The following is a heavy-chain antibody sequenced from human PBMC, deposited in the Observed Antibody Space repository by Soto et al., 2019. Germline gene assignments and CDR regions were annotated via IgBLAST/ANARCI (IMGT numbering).Heavy chain of an antibody. CDR3: AIDRGYYGSGGPSGMDV. V-gene: IGHV3-30*03. CDR2: ISYDGSNK. J-gene: IGHJ6*02. D-gene: IGHD3-10*01. Sequence: QVQLVESGGGVVQPGRSLRLSCAASGFTFSSYGMHWVRQAPGKGLEWVAVISYDGSNKYYADSVKGRFTISRDNSKNTLYLQMNSLRAEDTAVYYCAIDRGYYGSGGPSGMDVWGQGTTVTVSS. CDR1: GFTFSSYG.